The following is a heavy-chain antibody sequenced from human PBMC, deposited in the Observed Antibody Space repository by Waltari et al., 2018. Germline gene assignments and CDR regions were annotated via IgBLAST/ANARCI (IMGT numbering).Heavy chain of an antibody. CDR3: AYNGGFYWNYYMDV. J-gene: IGHJ6*03. CDR1: GGTFSSYA. Sequence: QVPLVQSGAEVKKPGSSVKVSCNASGGTFSSYAISWVRQAPGQGLEWMGGIIPIFGTANYAQKFQGRVTITTDESTSTAYMELSSLRSEDTAVYYCAYNGGFYWNYYMDVWGKGTTVTVSS. CDR2: IIPIFGTA. V-gene: IGHV1-69*05. D-gene: IGHD3-16*01.